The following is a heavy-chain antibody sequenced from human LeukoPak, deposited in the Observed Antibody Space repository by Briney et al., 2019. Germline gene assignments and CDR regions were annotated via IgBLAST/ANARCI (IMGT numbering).Heavy chain of an antibody. CDR1: SYSINSNYY. CDR3: ARGSHPVTGTLGGYFDP. J-gene: IGHJ4*02. CDR2: IYHTGST. V-gene: IGHV4-38-2*02. Sequence: KPSETLSLTCSVSSYSINSNYYWGWIRQSPVKGLEWIGSIYHTGSTYYNPSLKSRVTISLDASNKQFSLRLSSVTAADTAVYYCARGSHPVTGTLGGYFDPWGQGTLVTVSS. D-gene: IGHD6-19*01.